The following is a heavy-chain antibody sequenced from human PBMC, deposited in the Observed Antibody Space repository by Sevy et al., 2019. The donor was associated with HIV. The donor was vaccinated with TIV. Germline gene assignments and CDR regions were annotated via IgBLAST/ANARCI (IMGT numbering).Heavy chain of an antibody. Sequence: GGSLRLSCEVSGFTFNTFWMHWVRQAPGKGLVWISRINNDGSNTNYADSVKGRFTTSRDNAKNTLYLQMNSLRAEDTAVYYCGREMISMVPGVPDAFDIWGQGTMVTVSS. J-gene: IGHJ3*02. V-gene: IGHV3-74*01. CDR2: INNDGSNT. CDR3: GREMISMVPGVPDAFDI. D-gene: IGHD3-10*01. CDR1: GFTFNTFW.